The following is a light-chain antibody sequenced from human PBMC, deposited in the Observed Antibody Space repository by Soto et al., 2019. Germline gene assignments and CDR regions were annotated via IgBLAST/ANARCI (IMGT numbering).Light chain of an antibody. CDR2: GAS. V-gene: IGKV3-15*01. CDR3: QQYNQSPPYT. CDR1: QSVSSN. J-gene: IGKJ2*01. Sequence: EIVMTQSPATLSVSPGERATLSCRASQSVSSNLAWYQQKPGQAPRLLIYGASTRATGIPARFSGSGSGTVSPPTSSRLQSDDFAYYCRQQYNQSPPYTFGQGTKLEIK.